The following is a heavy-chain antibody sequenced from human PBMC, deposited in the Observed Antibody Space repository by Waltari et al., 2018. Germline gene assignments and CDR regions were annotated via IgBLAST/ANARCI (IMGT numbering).Heavy chain of an antibody. CDR1: GFTFDDYA. CDR2: ISWKSGGI. CDR3: AKDMWELLLFAFDI. D-gene: IGHD1-26*01. Sequence: EVQLVESGGGLVQPGRSLRLSCAASGFTFDDYAMHWVRQAPGKGLEWVSGISWKSGGIGYADCVKGRVTISRDNAKNSLYLQMNSLRAEDTALYYCAKDMWELLLFAFDIWGQGTMVTVSS. V-gene: IGHV3-9*01. J-gene: IGHJ3*02.